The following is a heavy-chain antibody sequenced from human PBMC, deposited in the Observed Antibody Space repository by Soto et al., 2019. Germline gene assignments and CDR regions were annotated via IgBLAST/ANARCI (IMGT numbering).Heavy chain of an antibody. CDR2: INHSGTT. CDR3: TRGRWTWGLND. V-gene: IGHV4-34*01. J-gene: IGHJ4*02. D-gene: IGHD7-27*01. CDR1: GGPFGAYY. Sequence: QVQLQQWGAGLLKPSETLSLTCAVYGGPFGAYYWSWIRQLPGKGLEWIGEINHSGTTNYNPSLKSRVTISADTSKNQFSLRVSSVTAADTAVYYCTRGRWTWGLNDWGQGTLVTVSS.